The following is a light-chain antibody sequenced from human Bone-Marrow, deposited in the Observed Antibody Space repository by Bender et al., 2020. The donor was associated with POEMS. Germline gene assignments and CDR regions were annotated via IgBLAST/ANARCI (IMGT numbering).Light chain of an antibody. V-gene: IGLV3-22*01. Sequence: SYELTQPPSVSVSPGQTARITCSGNILGDNFADWYQQKPGHAPHLVIYEDTDRFPGIPERFSASTSGNTSTLTIRGVLTEDEADYYCLSGDDDNFVFGPGTTVTVL. CDR3: LSGDDDNFV. CDR1: ILGDNF. CDR2: EDT. J-gene: IGLJ1*01.